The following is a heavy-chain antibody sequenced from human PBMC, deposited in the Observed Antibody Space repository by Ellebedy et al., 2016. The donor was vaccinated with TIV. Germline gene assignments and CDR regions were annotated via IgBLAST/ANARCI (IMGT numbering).Heavy chain of an antibody. V-gene: IGHV1-2*02. CDR2: INPNSGGT. J-gene: IGHJ6*02. CDR3: ARERDASMASYYYYGVDV. CDR1: GYTFTAYY. D-gene: IGHD5-18*01. Sequence: ASVKVSCKASGYTFTAYYMHWVRQAPGQGLEWMGWINPNSGGTNLPQKFQGRVTMTRDRSISTAYMELSRLRSDDTAVYYCARERDASMASYYYYGVDVWGQGTTVTVSS.